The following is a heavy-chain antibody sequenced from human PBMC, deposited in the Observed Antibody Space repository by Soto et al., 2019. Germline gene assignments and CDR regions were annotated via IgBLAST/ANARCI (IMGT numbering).Heavy chain of an antibody. CDR1: GGSISSGGYY. Sequence: SETLSLTCTVSGGSISSGGYYWSWIRQHPGKGLEWIGYIYYSGSTYYNPSLKSRVTISVDTSKNQFSLKLSSVTAADTAVYSCARTPWDGYSGYYFDYWGQGTLVTVSS. V-gene: IGHV4-31*03. D-gene: IGHD1-26*01. CDR2: IYYSGST. CDR3: ARTPWDGYSGYYFDY. J-gene: IGHJ4*02.